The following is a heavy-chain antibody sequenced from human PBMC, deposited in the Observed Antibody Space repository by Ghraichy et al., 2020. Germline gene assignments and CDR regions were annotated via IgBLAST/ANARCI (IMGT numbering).Heavy chain of an antibody. V-gene: IGHV3-30*04. Sequence: GGSLRLSCAASGFSFNSHTMHWVRQAPGKGLEWVAVTSSDGNEKYYADSVKGRFTLSRDNSKNTLYLQMNNLRPGDTAVYYCARESRFGDSSYELDLWGQGTLVTVSS. D-gene: IGHD3-10*01. CDR2: TSSDGNEK. CDR3: ARESRFGDSSYELDL. CDR1: GFSFNSHT. J-gene: IGHJ4*02.